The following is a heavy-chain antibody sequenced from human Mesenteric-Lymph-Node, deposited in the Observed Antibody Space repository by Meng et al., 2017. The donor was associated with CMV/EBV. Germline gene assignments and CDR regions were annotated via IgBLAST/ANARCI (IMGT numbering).Heavy chain of an antibody. CDR3: ARVLVLATAYDS. CDR2: INHSGST. CDR1: GGSFSGYY. V-gene: IGHV4-34*01. Sequence: SETLSLTCAVYGGSFSGYYWSWIRQPPGKGLEWIGEINHSGSTNYNPSLKSRVTISVDTSKNQFSLKLSSVTAADTAVYYCARVLVLATAYDSWGQGTLVTVSS. J-gene: IGHJ4*02.